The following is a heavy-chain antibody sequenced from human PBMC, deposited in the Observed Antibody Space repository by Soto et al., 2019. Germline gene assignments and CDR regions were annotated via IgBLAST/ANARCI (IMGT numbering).Heavy chain of an antibody. D-gene: IGHD2-2*01. CDR2: ISTSSRTI. Sequence: GGSLRLSCAASGFTFSNYDMDWVRQAPGKGLEWVSYISTSSRTIYYADSVKGRFTISRDNAKNSLYLQMNSLRAEDTAVYYCARERYCSSTSCYVGYFQHWGQGTLVTVSS. J-gene: IGHJ1*01. V-gene: IGHV3-48*01. CDR1: GFTFSNYD. CDR3: ARERYCSSTSCYVGYFQH.